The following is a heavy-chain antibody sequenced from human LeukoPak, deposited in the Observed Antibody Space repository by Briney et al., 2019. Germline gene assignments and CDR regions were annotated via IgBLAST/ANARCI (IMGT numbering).Heavy chain of an antibody. Sequence: GGSLRLSCAASGFTFSSYWMHWVRQAPGKGLVWVSRITSDGSSTSYADSVKGRFTISRDDAKNTLYLQMNSLRAEDTAVYYCARDGGDDAFDIWGQGTMVTVSS. CDR2: ITSDGSST. CDR1: GFTFSSYW. D-gene: IGHD3-10*01. J-gene: IGHJ3*02. V-gene: IGHV3-74*01. CDR3: ARDGGDDAFDI.